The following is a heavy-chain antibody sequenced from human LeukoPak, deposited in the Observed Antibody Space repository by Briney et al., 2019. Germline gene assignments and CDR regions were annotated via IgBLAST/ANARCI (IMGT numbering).Heavy chain of an antibody. J-gene: IGHJ4*02. CDR3: AKDWRSSSSWYHPGPDY. CDR1: GFTFSSYA. D-gene: IGHD6-13*01. CDR2: ISGSGGST. Sequence: GGSLRLSCAASGFTFSSYAMSWVRQAPGKGLEWVSAISGSGGSTYYADSVKGRFTISRDNSKNTLYLQMNSLRAEDTAVYYCAKDWRSSSSWYHPGPDYWGQGTLVTVSS. V-gene: IGHV3-23*01.